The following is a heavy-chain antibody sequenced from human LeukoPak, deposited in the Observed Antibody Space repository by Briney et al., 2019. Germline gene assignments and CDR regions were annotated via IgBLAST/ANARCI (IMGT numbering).Heavy chain of an antibody. Sequence: SETLSLTCTVSNGSISIYYWSWVRQPAGKGLEWIGRISASGSTNYNPSLKSRVTMSLDMSKNQFSLKLSSVTAADTAVYYCAREITVTRPFDYWGPGTLVTVSS. V-gene: IGHV4-4*07. CDR3: AREITVTRPFDY. CDR1: NGSISIYY. CDR2: ISASGST. J-gene: IGHJ4*02. D-gene: IGHD4-17*01.